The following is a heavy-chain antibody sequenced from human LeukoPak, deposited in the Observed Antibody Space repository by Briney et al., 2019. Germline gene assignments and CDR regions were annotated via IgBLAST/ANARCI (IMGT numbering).Heavy chain of an antibody. Sequence: GTFLKISCMSSGYIFTNYWISCVLQMPPKSLEWMGGIDPCNAYTYYSPSFQSHVTISADTSISPAYLQLSSLTASDTAMYYCARHDDSAMITPYHYWGQGTLVTVSS. D-gene: IGHD5-18*01. CDR3: ARHDDSAMITPYHY. J-gene: IGHJ4*02. V-gene: IGHV5-10-1*01. CDR1: GYIFTNYW. CDR2: IDPCNAYT.